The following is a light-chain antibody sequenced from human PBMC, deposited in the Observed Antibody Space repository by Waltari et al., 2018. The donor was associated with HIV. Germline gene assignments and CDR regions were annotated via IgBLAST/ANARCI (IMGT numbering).Light chain of an antibody. Sequence: NFMLTQPHSVSESPGKTVSISCTRSSGSIASSYVQWYQQRPVSAPPAVMMEENHRHSAVPERFSGSIDSSSNSASLTISGLKTEDEADYYCQAYDTTTPVVVGGGTRLTVL. V-gene: IGLV6-57*03. CDR3: QAYDTTTPVV. J-gene: IGLJ2*01. CDR1: SGSIASSY. CDR2: EEN.